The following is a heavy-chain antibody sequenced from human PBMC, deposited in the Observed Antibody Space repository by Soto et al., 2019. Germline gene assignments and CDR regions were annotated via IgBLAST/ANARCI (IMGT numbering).Heavy chain of an antibody. CDR3: ASQGGRYDFWSGYLGLQFDY. CDR2: VNPNSGGT. CDR1: GYTFTGYY. J-gene: IGHJ4*02. Sequence: ASVKVSCKASGYTFTGYYMHWVRQAPGQGLEWMGWVNPNSGGTNYAQKFQGRVTMTRDTSISTAYMELSRLRSDDTAVYYCASQGGRYDFWSGYLGLQFDYWGQGTLVTVSS. V-gene: IGHV1-2*02. D-gene: IGHD3-3*01.